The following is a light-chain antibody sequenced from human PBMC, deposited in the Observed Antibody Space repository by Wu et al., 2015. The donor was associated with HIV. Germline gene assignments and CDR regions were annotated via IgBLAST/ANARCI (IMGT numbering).Light chain of an antibody. CDR3: QQSYTTPLT. CDR2: AAS. J-gene: IGKJ4*01. Sequence: DIQMTQSPSSLSASVGDRVTITCRTSQSLSSFLNWYQQKPGKAPKLLIFAASTLQSGVPSRFSGSGFGTDFTLTISSLQPEDFATYYCQQSYTTPLTFGGGPRWRSN. V-gene: IGKV1-39*01. CDR1: QSLSSF.